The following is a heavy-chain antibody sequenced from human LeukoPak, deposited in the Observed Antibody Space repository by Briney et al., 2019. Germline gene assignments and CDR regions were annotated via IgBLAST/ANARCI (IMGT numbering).Heavy chain of an antibody. CDR2: INTNTGNP. CDR1: GYTFTSYA. Sequence: GASVKVSCKASGYTFTSYAMNWVRQAPGQGLEWMGWINTNTGNPTYAQGFTGRFVFSLDTSVSTAYLQISSLKAEDTAVYYCARAIRRAITDSGSYYGNFGYWGQGTLVTVSS. V-gene: IGHV7-4-1*02. J-gene: IGHJ4*02. CDR3: ARAIRRAITDSGSYYGNFGY. D-gene: IGHD1-26*01.